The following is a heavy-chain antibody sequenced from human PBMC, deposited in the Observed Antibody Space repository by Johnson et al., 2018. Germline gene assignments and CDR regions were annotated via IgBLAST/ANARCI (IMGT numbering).Heavy chain of an antibody. Sequence: VQLVQSGGGVVQPGGSLRLSCAASGFTFSSYWMHWVRQAPWKGLVWVSRINSDGSSTSYADSVKGRFTISRDNAKNSLYLQMNSLRAEDTAVYYCARKSGEYIYGDYVYYYYYVMDVWGQGTTVTVSS. V-gene: IGHV3-74*02. J-gene: IGHJ6*02. CDR2: INSDGSST. CDR1: GFTFSSYW. D-gene: IGHD4-17*01. CDR3: ARKSGEYIYGDYVYYYYYVMDV.